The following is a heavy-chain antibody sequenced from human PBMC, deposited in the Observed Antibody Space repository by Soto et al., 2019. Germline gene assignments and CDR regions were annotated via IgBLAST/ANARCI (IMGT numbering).Heavy chain of an antibody. D-gene: IGHD2-21*01. J-gene: IGHJ3*02. CDR2: ISSSSSTI. Sequence: EVQLVESGGGLVQPGGSLRLSCAASGFTFSSYSMNWVRQAPGKGLEWVSYISSSSSTIYYADSVKGRFTISSDNAKNSLYLQMNCLIDEDTAVYYCARDAALYCDGECHDSFDIWGQGTMVTVSS. CDR1: GFTFSSYS. CDR3: ARDAALYCDGECHDSFDI. V-gene: IGHV3-48*02.